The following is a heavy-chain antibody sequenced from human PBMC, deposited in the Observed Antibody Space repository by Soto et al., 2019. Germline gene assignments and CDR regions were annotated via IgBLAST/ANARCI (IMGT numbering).Heavy chain of an antibody. Sequence: EVQLVESGGGLVKPGGSLRLSCVASGFTFSHYNMSWVRQAPGKGLEWVSFISSGSTYINYADSVKGRFTISRDNAKNSLFLQMDSLRAEDTARYYCASPSRSNAWSPRDYWVQGTLVTVSS. CDR1: GFTFSHYN. J-gene: IGHJ4*02. V-gene: IGHV3-21*02. CDR3: ASPSRSNAWSPRDY. D-gene: IGHD2-2*01. CDR2: ISSGSTYI.